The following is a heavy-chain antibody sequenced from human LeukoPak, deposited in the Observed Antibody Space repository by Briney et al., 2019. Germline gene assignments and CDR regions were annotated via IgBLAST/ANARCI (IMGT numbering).Heavy chain of an antibody. J-gene: IGHJ5*02. Sequence: GGSLRLSCGVSGFTFSSYTMSWVRQTPGKGLEWVSSITGSGGSRYYADSVKGRFTISRDNSKHSLYLQMSSLRAEDTAVYYCAKDWAIFGAGDWFAPWGKGTLVTSPQ. CDR2: ITGSGGSR. CDR1: GFTFSSYT. CDR3: AKDWAIFGAGDWFAP. D-gene: IGHD3-3*01. V-gene: IGHV3-23*01.